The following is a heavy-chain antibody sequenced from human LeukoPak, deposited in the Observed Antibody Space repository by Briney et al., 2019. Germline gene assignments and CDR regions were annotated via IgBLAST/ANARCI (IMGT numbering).Heavy chain of an antibody. V-gene: IGHV4-34*01. J-gene: IGHJ4*02. Sequence: PSETLSLTCAVYGTSFSGYSWSWIRQSPGKGLEWIGEITDSGGTNYNPSLKSRLTISADTSKNQFSLKLASVTAADTAVHYCARIESYHILYRPYWGQGTLVTVSS. CDR1: GTSFSGYS. CDR2: ITDSGGT. D-gene: IGHD3-9*01. CDR3: ARIESYHILYRPY.